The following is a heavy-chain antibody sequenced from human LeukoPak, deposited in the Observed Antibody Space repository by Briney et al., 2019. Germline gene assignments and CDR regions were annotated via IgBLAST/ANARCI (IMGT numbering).Heavy chain of an antibody. CDR3: ARERDGRFFDY. D-gene: IGHD5-24*01. Sequence: GGSLRLSCEVSGLIFRSYWMSWVRQAPGKGLEWVANINQDGSEKYFVDSVRGRFTISRDNAKNSLHLVMDALRVEDTGLYYCARERDGRFFDYWGQGTLVTVSS. J-gene: IGHJ4*02. CDR1: GLIFRSYW. V-gene: IGHV3-7*01. CDR2: INQDGSEK.